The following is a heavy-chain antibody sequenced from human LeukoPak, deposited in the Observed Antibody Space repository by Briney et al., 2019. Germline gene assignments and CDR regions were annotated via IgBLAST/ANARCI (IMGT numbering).Heavy chain of an antibody. CDR3: ARDSPPYNWFDP. J-gene: IGHJ5*02. CDR1: GFTVSSNY. D-gene: IGHD2-21*01. Sequence: GGSLRLSCAASGFTVSSNYMSWVRQAPGKGLEWVSVIHSGGSTYYADSVKGRFTISRDNSKNTLHLQMNSLRAEDTAVYYCARDSPPYNWFDPWGQGTLVTVSS. V-gene: IGHV3-66*02. CDR2: IHSGGST.